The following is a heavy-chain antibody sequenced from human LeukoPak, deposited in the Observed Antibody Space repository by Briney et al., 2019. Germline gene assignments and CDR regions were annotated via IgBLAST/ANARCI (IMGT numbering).Heavy chain of an antibody. J-gene: IGHJ4*02. Sequence: PSETLSLTCTVSGGSISSYYWSWIRQPPGKGLEWIGYIYYSGSTNYNPSLKSRVTMSVDTSKNQFSLKLSSVTAADTAVYYCATEAYCGGDCYFFDYWGQGTLVTVSS. CDR2: IYYSGST. V-gene: IGHV4-59*12. CDR1: GGSISSYY. CDR3: ATEAYCGGDCYFFDY. D-gene: IGHD2-21*01.